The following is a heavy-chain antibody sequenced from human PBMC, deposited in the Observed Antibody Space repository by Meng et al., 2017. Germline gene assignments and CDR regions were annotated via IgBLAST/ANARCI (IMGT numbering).Heavy chain of an antibody. J-gene: IGHJ1*01. V-gene: IGHV1-18*01. CDR2: ISAYNGNT. Sequence: QLVQSGMEVKKPGASVKVSCKACGDTFNSNGISWVRQSPGQGLEWMGWISAYNGNTNYAQKLQGRVTMTTDTSTSTAYMELRSLRSDDTAVYYCAQTTVTTYSEYFQHWGQGTLVTVSS. CDR3: AQTTVTTYSEYFQH. CDR1: GDTFNSNG. D-gene: IGHD4-11*01.